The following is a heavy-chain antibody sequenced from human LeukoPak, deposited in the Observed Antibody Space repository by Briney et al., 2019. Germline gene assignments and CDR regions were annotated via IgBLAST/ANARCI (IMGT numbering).Heavy chain of an antibody. J-gene: IGHJ4*02. Sequence: PGRSLRLSCAASGFTFSSYSMNWVRQAPGKGLEWVSYISSSSSTIYYADSVKGRFTISRDNAKNSLYLQMNSLRDEDTAVYYCARVRRDDILTGYYLYYFDYWGQGTLVTVSS. V-gene: IGHV3-48*02. CDR1: GFTFSSYS. CDR3: ARVRRDDILTGYYLYYFDY. CDR2: ISSSSSTI. D-gene: IGHD3-9*01.